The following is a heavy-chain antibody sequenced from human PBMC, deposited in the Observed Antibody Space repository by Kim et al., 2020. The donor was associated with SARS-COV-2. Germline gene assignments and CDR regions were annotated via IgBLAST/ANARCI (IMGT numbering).Heavy chain of an antibody. Sequence: PGSVKGRFTNSRENAKNSWYLQMNSLRAGDTAVYYCARSVRGVIPWYFDLWGRGTLVTVSS. D-gene: IGHD3-10*01. V-gene: IGHV3-13*01. CDR3: ARSVRGVIPWYFDL. J-gene: IGHJ2*01.